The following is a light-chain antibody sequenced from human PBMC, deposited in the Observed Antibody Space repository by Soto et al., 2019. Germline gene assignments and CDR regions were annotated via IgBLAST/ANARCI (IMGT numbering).Light chain of an antibody. CDR3: QQYDDLPVT. J-gene: IGKJ4*01. V-gene: IGKV1-33*01. CDR1: QNITNF. Sequence: DIQMTQSPSSLSASVGDRVTITCQASQNITNFLNWYQHKLGKAPILLIYDASNLEAEVPSRFSGTGSGTEFSFTISSLQPEDIGSYFCQQYDDLPVTFGGGTKVEIK. CDR2: DAS.